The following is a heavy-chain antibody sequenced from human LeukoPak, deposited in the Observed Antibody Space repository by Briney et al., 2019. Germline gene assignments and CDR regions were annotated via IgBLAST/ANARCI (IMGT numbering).Heavy chain of an antibody. CDR3: AKAGGGYCSNVFCSGSWFAS. J-gene: IGHJ5*01. Sequence: QPGGSLRLSCAASGFAFSTYGLHWVRQAPGKGLEWVAVIWYGGSDAYYADSVKGRFTVSRDNSKNTVYLQLNSLRAEDTAVYYCAKAGGGYCSNVFCSGSWFASWGQGTLVTVSS. CDR1: GFAFSTYG. CDR2: IWYGGSDA. V-gene: IGHV3-33*06. D-gene: IGHD2-2*03.